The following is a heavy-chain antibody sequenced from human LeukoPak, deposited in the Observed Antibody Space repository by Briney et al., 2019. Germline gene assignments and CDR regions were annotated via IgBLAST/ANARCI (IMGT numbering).Heavy chain of an antibody. D-gene: IGHD2-2*01. J-gene: IGHJ5*02. V-gene: IGHV4-61*02. CDR3: ARDYTGDCSSTSCYGGGWFDP. CDR2: IYTSGST. Sequence: SETLSLTCTVSGGSISSGSYFWSWIRQPAGKGLEWIGRIYTSGSTKYNPSLKSRVTISVDTSKNQFSLKLSSVTAADTAVYYCARDYTGDCSSTSCYGGGWFDPWGQGTLVTVSS. CDR1: GGSISSGSYF.